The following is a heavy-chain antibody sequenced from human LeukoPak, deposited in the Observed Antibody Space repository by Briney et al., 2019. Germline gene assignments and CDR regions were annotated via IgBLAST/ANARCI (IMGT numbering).Heavy chain of an antibody. Sequence: GGSLRLSCAASGFSFSNAWMNWVRQAPGKGLEWVGRIRGDTDSGTTDYAAPVKGRFTISRDDSTTALYLEMNSLKIDDTVVYYCTRLVGAANYNWGQGTLVTVSS. CDR3: TRLVGAANYN. D-gene: IGHD1-26*01. V-gene: IGHV3-15*01. CDR2: IRGDTDSGTT. CDR1: GFSFSNAW. J-gene: IGHJ4*02.